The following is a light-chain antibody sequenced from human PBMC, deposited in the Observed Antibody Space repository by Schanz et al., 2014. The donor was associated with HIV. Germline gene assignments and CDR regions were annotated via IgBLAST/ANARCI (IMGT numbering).Light chain of an antibody. V-gene: IGKV1-39*01. Sequence: DIQMAQSPSSLSASLGDRVAITCRASQNITDHLTWYQQKTGRPPKLLIYAATVLHPGVPSRFSGSGSGTDFTLTITNLLPEDFALYFCQQSFTTPSITFGQGTRLEIK. CDR3: QQSFTTPSIT. J-gene: IGKJ5*01. CDR2: AAT. CDR1: QNITDH.